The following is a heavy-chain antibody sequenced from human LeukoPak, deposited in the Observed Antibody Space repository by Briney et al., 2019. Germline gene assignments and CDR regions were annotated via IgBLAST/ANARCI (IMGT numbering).Heavy chain of an antibody. J-gene: IGHJ4*02. Sequence: ASVKVSCKAFGYTFTSNYMHWVRQAPGQGPEWMGVISPSGGSTTYAQKFQGRVTLTRDMSMSTDYLELSSLRSEDTAVYYCARVASGSYYGPQRARYFDYWGQGTLVTVSS. D-gene: IGHD1-26*01. V-gene: IGHV1-46*01. CDR3: ARVASGSYYGPQRARYFDY. CDR1: GYTFTSNY. CDR2: ISPSGGST.